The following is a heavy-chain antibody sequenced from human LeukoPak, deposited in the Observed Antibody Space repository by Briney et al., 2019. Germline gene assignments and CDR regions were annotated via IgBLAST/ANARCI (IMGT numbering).Heavy chain of an antibody. CDR1: GGSISSSSYY. D-gene: IGHD6-13*01. J-gene: IGHJ4*02. V-gene: IGHV4-39*07. CDR3: ARDSLGSYSSSWLLIDY. CDR2: IYYSGST. Sequence: SETLSLTCTVSGGSISSSSYYWGWIRQPPGKGLEWIGSIYYSGSTYYNPSLKSRVTISVDTSKNQFSLKLSSVTAADTAVYYCARDSLGSYSSSWLLIDYWGQGTLVTVSS.